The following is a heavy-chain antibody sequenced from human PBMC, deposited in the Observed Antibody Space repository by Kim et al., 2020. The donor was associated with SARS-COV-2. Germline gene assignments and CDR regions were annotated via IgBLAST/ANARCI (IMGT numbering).Heavy chain of an antibody. J-gene: IGHJ6*02. CDR3: AKTYSSSSYYYYYGMDV. V-gene: IGHV3-30*18. CDR1: GFTFSSFG. CDR2: ISYDGSNK. Sequence: GGSLRLSCAASGFTFSSFGMHWVRQAPGKGLEWVAVISYDGSNKYYADSVKGRFTISRDNSKNTLYLQMNSLRAEDTAVYYCAKTYSSSSYYYYYGMDVWGQGTTVTVSS. D-gene: IGHD6-6*01.